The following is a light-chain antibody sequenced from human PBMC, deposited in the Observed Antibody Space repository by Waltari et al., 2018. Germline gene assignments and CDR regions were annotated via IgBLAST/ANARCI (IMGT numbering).Light chain of an antibody. Sequence: QSALTQPRPVSGSPGQSVTIPCPGTVSDVGGAHHVSWYQPHPGKAPKLMIYDVSKRPSGVPDRFSGSKSGNTASLTISGLQAEDEADYYCCSYAGSYSYVFGTGTKVTVL. V-gene: IGLV2-11*01. J-gene: IGLJ1*01. CDR1: VSDVGGAHH. CDR3: CSYAGSYSYV. CDR2: DVS.